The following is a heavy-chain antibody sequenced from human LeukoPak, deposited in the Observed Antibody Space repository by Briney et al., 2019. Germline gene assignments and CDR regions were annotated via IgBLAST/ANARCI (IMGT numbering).Heavy chain of an antibody. V-gene: IGHV4-38-2*01. D-gene: IGHD2-15*01. CDR3: ARREDCSGANCSKYFDY. J-gene: IGHJ4*02. CDR1: GDSISSAYY. CDR2: FYHSGIT. Sequence: PSETLSLTCAVSGDSISSAYYWGWIRQPPGKGLEWIAGFYHSGITYYNPSLKSRVTISVDTSKNQFSLKLSSVTAADTAMYYCARREDCSGANCSKYFDYWGRGILVTVSS.